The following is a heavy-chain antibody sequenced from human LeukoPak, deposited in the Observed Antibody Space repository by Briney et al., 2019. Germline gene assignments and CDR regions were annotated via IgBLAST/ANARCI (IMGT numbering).Heavy chain of an antibody. CDR1: GGSIRSSYYY. CDR2: IDHSGTT. CDR3: GRTLPRRTTAAAAHLDS. J-gene: IGHJ4*02. D-gene: IGHD6-13*01. V-gene: IGHV4-39*07. Sequence: SETLSLTCTVSGGSIRSSYYYWSWIRQPPGKGLQWIGEIDHSGTTNCNPSLKSRVTMSVDTSKNQFSLMLTSVTAADTAVYYCGRTLPRRTTAAAAHLDSWGQGTLVTVSS.